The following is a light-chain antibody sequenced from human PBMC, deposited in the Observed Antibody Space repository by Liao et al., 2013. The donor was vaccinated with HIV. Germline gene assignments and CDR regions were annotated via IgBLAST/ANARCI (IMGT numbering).Light chain of an antibody. CDR3: QAWDSTAAV. CDR2: EST. Sequence: SYVLTQPPSVSVAPGKTARITCGGNNIGSKSVHWYQQKPGQSPVLVIYESTRRPSGIPARFSGSNSGNTATLTISGAQAMDEADYYCQAWDSTAAVFGTGTEVTVL. CDR1: NIGSKS. J-gene: IGLJ1*01. V-gene: IGLV3-21*01.